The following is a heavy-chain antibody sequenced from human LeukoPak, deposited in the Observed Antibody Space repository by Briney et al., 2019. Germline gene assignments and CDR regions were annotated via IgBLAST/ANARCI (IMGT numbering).Heavy chain of an antibody. Sequence: SGGSLRLSCAASGFTFSDYAMSWVRQAPGKGLEWVSVISGTGSITYYADSVKGRFTISGDNSKNTLYLQMNSLRAEDTAVYYCAKGDGNQRSQGYYFDYWGQGTLVTVSS. CDR2: ISGTGSIT. V-gene: IGHV3-23*01. CDR3: AKGDGNQRSQGYYFDY. D-gene: IGHD6-25*01. J-gene: IGHJ4*02. CDR1: GFTFSDYA.